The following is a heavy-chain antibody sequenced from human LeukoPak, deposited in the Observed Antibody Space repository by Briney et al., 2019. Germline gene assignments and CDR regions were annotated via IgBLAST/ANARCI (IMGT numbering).Heavy chain of an antibody. V-gene: IGHV3-7*01. CDR2: IKQDGSEK. Sequence: PGGSLRLSCAASGFTFSSYWMSWVRQAPGKGLEWVAKIKQDGSEKYYVDSVKGRFTISRDNAKNSLYLQMNSLRAEDTAVYYCARDIAPYGDYGGDAFDIWGQGTMVTVSS. CDR3: ARDIAPYGDYGGDAFDI. D-gene: IGHD4-17*01. CDR1: GFTFSSYW. J-gene: IGHJ3*02.